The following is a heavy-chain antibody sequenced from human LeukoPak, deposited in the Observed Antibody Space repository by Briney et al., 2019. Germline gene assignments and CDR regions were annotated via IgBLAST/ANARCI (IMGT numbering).Heavy chain of an antibody. CDR2: IWAAGSNK. V-gene: IGHV3-30*02. Sequence: GGSLRLSCAASGFSFSSFGMHWVRQAPGKGLEWVAVIWAAGSNKYYADFVKGRFTFSRGNSKNTLSLQMNSLRADDTAVYYCVKESGPYGAFDIWGQGTMVTVSS. J-gene: IGHJ3*02. D-gene: IGHD4-17*01. CDR3: VKESGPYGAFDI. CDR1: GFSFSSFG.